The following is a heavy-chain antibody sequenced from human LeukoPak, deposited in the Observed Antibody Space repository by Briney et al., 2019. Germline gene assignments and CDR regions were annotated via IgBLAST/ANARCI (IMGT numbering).Heavy chain of an antibody. CDR1: GXSVSSNGSA. V-gene: IGHV6-1*01. CDR2: TYYRSQQWYS. Sequence: SQTLSLTCAISGXSVSSNGSAWDWIRQSPSRGLEWLGRTYYRSQQWYSDYAPSVKGRITINADTSQNQFSLHLNSVTPEDTAVYYCGRETDFGVVTNWGQGTLVTVSS. CDR3: GRETDFGVVTN. D-gene: IGHD3-3*01. J-gene: IGHJ4*02.